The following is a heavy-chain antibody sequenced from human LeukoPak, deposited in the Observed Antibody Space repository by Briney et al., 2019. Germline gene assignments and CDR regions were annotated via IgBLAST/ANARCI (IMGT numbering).Heavy chain of an antibody. CDR1: GGSISSYY. CDR3: ARVFQWLRLDWYFDL. Sequence: SETLSLTCTVSGGSISSYYWSWIRQPPGKGLEWIGYIYYSGSTNYNPSLKSRVTISVDTSKNQFSLKLSSVTAADTAVYYCARVFQWLRLDWYFDLWGRGTLVTVSS. CDR2: IYYSGST. D-gene: IGHD5-12*01. J-gene: IGHJ2*01. V-gene: IGHV4-59*01.